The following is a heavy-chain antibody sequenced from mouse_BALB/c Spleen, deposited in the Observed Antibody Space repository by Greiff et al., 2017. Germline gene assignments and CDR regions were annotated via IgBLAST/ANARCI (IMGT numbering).Heavy chain of an antibody. J-gene: IGHJ4*01. CDR3: ARGEGGPMDY. CDR2: ISSGGST. Sequence: EVHLVESGGGLVKPGGSLKLSCAASGFTFSSYAMSWVRQTPEKRLEWVASISSGGSTYYPDSVKGRFTISRDNARNILYLQMSSLRSEDTAMYYCARGEGGPMDYWGQGTSVTVSS. CDR1: GFTFSSYA. V-gene: IGHV5-6-5*01.